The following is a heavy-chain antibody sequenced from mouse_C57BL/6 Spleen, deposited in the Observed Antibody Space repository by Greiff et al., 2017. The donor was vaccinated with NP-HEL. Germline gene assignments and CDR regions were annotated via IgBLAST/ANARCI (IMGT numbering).Heavy chain of an antibody. CDR1: GYTFTSYW. Sequence: VQLQQPGTELVKPGASVKLSCKASGYTFTSYWMHWVKQRPGQGLEWIGQIYPGDGDTNYNGKFKGKATLTADKSSSTAYMQLSSLTSEDSAVYFCARWLLPGYYAMDYWGQGTSVTVSS. V-gene: IGHV1-80*01. J-gene: IGHJ4*01. CDR2: IYPGDGDT. CDR3: ARWLLPGYYAMDY. D-gene: IGHD2-3*01.